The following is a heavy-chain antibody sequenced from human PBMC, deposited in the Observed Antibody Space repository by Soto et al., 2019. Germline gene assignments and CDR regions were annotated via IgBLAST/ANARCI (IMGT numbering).Heavy chain of an antibody. D-gene: IGHD2-2*01. CDR3: AKDRGYCSSTSCYAFDY. J-gene: IGHJ4*02. V-gene: IGHV3-23*01. Sequence: EVQLLESGGGLVQPGGSLRLSCAASGFTFSSYAMSWVRQAPGKGLEWVSAISGSGGSTYYADSLKGRFTISRDNSKNTLYLQMNSLRAEDTAVYYCAKDRGYCSSTSCYAFDYWAQGTLVTVSS. CDR1: GFTFSSYA. CDR2: ISGSGGST.